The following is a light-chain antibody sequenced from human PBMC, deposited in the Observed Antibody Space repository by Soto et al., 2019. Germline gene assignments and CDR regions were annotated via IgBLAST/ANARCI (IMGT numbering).Light chain of an antibody. J-gene: IGKJ1*01. V-gene: IGKV3-15*01. CDR2: GAS. CDR1: RSVRSN. CDR3: QQYNYWPGT. Sequence: EIVLTQSPATLSLSPGERVTLSCKASRSVRSNLAWYQQKPGQAPRLLISGASTRATGITDRFSGSGSGTEFTLTINSLQSEDVAVYYCQQYNYWPGTFGQGTKVDIK.